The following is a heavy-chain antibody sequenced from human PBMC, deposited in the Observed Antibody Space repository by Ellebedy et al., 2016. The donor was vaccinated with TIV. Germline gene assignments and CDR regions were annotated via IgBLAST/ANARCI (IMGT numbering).Heavy chain of an antibody. CDR1: GFTFSSYW. CDR2: INSDDSST. CDR3: ARKRNWNKRGLDY. Sequence: GESLKISCAASGFTFSSYWMHWVRQGPAKGLVWVSHINSDDSSTTYADSVKGRFTISRDNAKNTLYLQMNSLRAEDTAVYYCARKRNWNKRGLDYWGQGTLVTVS. V-gene: IGHV3-74*01. D-gene: IGHD1/OR15-1a*01. J-gene: IGHJ4*02.